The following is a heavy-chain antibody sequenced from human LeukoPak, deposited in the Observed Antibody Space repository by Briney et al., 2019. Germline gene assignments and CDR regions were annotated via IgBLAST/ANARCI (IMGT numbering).Heavy chain of an antibody. Sequence: TSETLSLTCAVYGGSFSGYYWSWIRQPPGKGLEWIGEINHSGSTNYNPSLKSRVTISVDTSKNQFSLKLSSVTAADTAVYYCARRGRLRYFDWSHTAYYYYGMDVWGQGTTVIVSS. V-gene: IGHV4-34*01. J-gene: IGHJ6*02. D-gene: IGHD3-9*01. CDR3: ARRGRLRYFDWSHTAYYYYGMDV. CDR2: INHSGST. CDR1: GGSFSGYY.